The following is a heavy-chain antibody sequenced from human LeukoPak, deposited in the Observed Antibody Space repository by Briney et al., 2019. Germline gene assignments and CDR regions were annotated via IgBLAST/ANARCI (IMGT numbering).Heavy chain of an antibody. D-gene: IGHD2-15*01. J-gene: IGHJ4*02. Sequence: ASVKVSCKASGYTFTDYYMHWVRQAPGQGLEWMGWINPNSGGTNYAQKFQGRVTMTRDTSISTAYMELSRLRSDDTAVYYCAREDRDIVVVVAAMIDYWGQGTLVTVSS. V-gene: IGHV1-2*02. CDR2: INPNSGGT. CDR3: AREDRDIVVVVAAMIDY. CDR1: GYTFTDYY.